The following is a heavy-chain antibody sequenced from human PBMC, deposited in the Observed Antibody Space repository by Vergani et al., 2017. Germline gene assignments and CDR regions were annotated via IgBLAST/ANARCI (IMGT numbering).Heavy chain of an antibody. Sequence: EVQLLESGGGLVQTGGSLRLSCAASGFTFSSYAMSWVRQAPGKGLEWVSAISGSGGSTYYADSVKGRFTITRDNSKNTLYPQMNSLRAEDTAVYYCAKELDWLRRYVDWLLGDAFDIWGQGTMVTVSS. D-gene: IGHD3-9*01. CDR3: AKELDWLRRYVDWLLGDAFDI. J-gene: IGHJ3*02. CDR1: GFTFSSYA. V-gene: IGHV3-23*01. CDR2: ISGSGGST.